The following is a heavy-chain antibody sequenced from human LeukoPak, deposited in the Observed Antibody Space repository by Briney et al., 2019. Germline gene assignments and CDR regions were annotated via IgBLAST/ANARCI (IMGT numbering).Heavy chain of an antibody. CDR2: ISSNSYYI. CDR3: ASLAWQQLVVDY. V-gene: IGHV3-21*01. Sequence: PGGSLRLSCAASGFSFGAYIMNWVRQAPGKGLEWASSISSNSYYIYYADSVRGRFTISRDNAKNSLFLQMNSLRAEDTAVYYCASLAWQQLVVDYWGQGTLVTVSS. CDR1: GFSFGAYI. J-gene: IGHJ4*02. D-gene: IGHD6-13*01.